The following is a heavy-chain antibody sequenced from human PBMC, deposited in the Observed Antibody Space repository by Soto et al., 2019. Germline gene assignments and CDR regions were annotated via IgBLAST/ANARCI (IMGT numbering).Heavy chain of an antibody. J-gene: IGHJ4*02. Sequence: SETLSLTCTVAGGSISSYYWSWIRQPPGKGLEWIGYIYYSGSTNYNPSLKSRLTISVDTSKNQFSLKLSSVTAADTAVYYCARRHSSSFFAYWGQGTLVTVSS. CDR1: GGSISSYY. D-gene: IGHD6-13*01. CDR3: ARRHSSSFFAY. CDR2: IYYSGST. V-gene: IGHV4-59*08.